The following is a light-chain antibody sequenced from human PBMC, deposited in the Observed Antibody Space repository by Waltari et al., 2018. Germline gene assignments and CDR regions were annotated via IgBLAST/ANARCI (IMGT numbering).Light chain of an antibody. J-gene: IGLJ2*01. Sequence: QSVLTQPPSVSGAPGQRVTIPCTGRSSNIGAGYAVPWYQQLPGTAPKLLIYGNSNRPSGVPDRFSGSKSGTSASLAITGLQAEDEADYYCQSYDSSLSGYVVFGGGTKLTVL. CDR1: SSNIGAGYA. V-gene: IGLV1-40*01. CDR2: GNS. CDR3: QSYDSSLSGYVV.